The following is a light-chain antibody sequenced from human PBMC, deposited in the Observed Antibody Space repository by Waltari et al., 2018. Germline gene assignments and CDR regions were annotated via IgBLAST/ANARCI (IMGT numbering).Light chain of an antibody. V-gene: IGLV1-51*01. Sequence: QSVLTQPPSVSAAPGQRVTIPGPGRSPNIGNNYVSWYQQVPGQAPKLLLYANNKRPPGIPDRFSGSKSGTSATLGITGLQTGDEADYYCGTWDSSLSAVVFGGGTKLTVL. J-gene: IGLJ2*01. CDR2: ANN. CDR3: GTWDSSLSAVV. CDR1: SPNIGNNY.